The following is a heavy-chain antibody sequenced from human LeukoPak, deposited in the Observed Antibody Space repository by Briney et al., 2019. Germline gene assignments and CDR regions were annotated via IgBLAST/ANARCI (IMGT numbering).Heavy chain of an antibody. CDR1: GFTFSIYA. V-gene: IGHV3-30-3*01. Sequence: PGRSLRLSCAASGFTFSIYAMHWVRQAPGKGLEWVAGISYNGSNEYYSDSVKGRLTITRDNSKNTVFLQMNSLRAEDTGVYHCARDRGGSGFYYFDYWGQGTLVTVSS. J-gene: IGHJ4*02. CDR2: ISYNGSNE. CDR3: ARDRGGSGFYYFDY. D-gene: IGHD2-15*01.